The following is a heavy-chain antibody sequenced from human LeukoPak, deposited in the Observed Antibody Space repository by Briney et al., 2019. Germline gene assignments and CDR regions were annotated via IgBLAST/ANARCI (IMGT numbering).Heavy chain of an antibody. Sequence: GGSLRLSCAASGFTFSSYGMSWVRQAPGKGLEWVSAISGSGGSTYYADSVKGRFTISRDNSKNTLYLQMNSLRAEDTAVYYCARTYYDSSGYYYVDYFDYWGQGTLVTVSS. D-gene: IGHD3-22*01. V-gene: IGHV3-23*01. CDR3: ARTYYDSSGYYYVDYFDY. J-gene: IGHJ4*02. CDR2: ISGSGGST. CDR1: GFTFSSYG.